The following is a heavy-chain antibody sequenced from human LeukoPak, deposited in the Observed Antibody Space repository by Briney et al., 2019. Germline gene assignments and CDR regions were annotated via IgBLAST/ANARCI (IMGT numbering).Heavy chain of an antibody. V-gene: IGHV3-73*01. CDR1: GFTFSGSA. Sequence: GGSLRLSCSASGFTFSGSAMLWLRHASGKGREGVVRLRSNANSYATAYAASVKGRFTISRDDSKNTAYLQMNSLKTEDTAVYYCTRQGLYCSSTSCYEIFDYWGQGTLVTVSS. CDR3: TRQGLYCSSTSCYEIFDY. J-gene: IGHJ4*02. D-gene: IGHD2-2*01. CDR2: LRSNANSYAT.